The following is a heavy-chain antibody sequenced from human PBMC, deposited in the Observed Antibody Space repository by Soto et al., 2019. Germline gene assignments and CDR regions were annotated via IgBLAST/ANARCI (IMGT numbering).Heavy chain of an antibody. CDR2: IIPLSTTS. V-gene: IGHV1-69*01. J-gene: IGHJ6*02. D-gene: IGHD1-26*01. CDR1: GGSFPDFA. Sequence: QVQLVQSGPEVRKPGSSVRVSCKASGGSFPDFAVSWVRQAPGKGLEWMGGIIPLSTTSYYAQRFQARVTITADVSTNTAYMDLTSLTYDDTAVYYCAITPGGSHHALFFMDIWGQGTTVTVSS. CDR3: AITPGGSHHALFFMDI.